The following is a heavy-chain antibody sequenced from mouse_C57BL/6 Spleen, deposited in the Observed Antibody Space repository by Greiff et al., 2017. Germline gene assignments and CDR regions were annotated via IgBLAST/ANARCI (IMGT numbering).Heavy chain of an antibody. J-gene: IGHJ4*01. CDR2: IYPYNGVS. CDR1: GYSFTGYY. D-gene: IGHD2-4*01. CDR3: ARSADYYDYGNYSMDY. Sequence: VHVKQSGPELVKPGASVKISCKASGYSFTGYYMHWVKQSHGNILDWIGYIYPYNGVSSYNQKFKGKATLTVDKSSSTSYMELRSLTSEDSSVYYCARSADYYDYGNYSMDYWGQGTSVTVSS. V-gene: IGHV1-31*01.